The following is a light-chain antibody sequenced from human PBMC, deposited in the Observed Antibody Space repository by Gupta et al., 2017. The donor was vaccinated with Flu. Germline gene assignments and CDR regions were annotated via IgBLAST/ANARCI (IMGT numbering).Light chain of an antibody. CDR2: GAS. Sequence: PSLSSATVGGRVTTCSRTRQGISSLSSWYQQNPGKAPKLLIYGASTAHSGVPSRFSGSGAATDFTLTISLRPPEDFATYYYQQRNSYPWSFGHGTKLDVK. V-gene: IGKV1-9*01. CDR1: QGISSL. CDR3: QQRNSYPWS. J-gene: IGKJ3*01.